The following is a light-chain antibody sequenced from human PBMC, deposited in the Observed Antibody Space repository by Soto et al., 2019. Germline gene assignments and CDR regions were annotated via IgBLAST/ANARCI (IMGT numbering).Light chain of an antibody. J-gene: IGKJ3*01. CDR1: QSVDSN. V-gene: IGKV3-15*01. CDR2: GAS. Sequence: EIVMTQSPAPLSVSPGERATLSCRTSQSVDSNLAWYEQKPGQAPRLLIYGASARATGIPARFSGSGSGTEFTLTISSLQSEDVAVYYCQQYINWPRLFTFGPGTKVDIK. CDR3: QQYINWPRLFT.